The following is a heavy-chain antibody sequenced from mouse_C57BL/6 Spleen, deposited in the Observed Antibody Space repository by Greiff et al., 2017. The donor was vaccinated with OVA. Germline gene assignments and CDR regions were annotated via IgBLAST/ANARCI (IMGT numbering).Heavy chain of an antibody. CDR3: AREGDY. CDR1: GFTFTSSW. Sequence: QVQLQQPGAELVMPGASVKLSCKASGFTFTSSWMHWVKQRPGQGLEWIGEIDPSDSYTNYNQKFKGKSTLTVDKSSSTAYMQLSSLTSEDSAVYYCAREGDYWGQGTSVTVSS. V-gene: IGHV1-69*01. J-gene: IGHJ4*01. CDR2: IDPSDSYT.